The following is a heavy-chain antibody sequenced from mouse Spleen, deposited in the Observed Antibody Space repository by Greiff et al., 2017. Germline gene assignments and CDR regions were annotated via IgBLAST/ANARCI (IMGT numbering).Heavy chain of an antibody. CDR3: ATTMVTTPVYFDY. Sequence: VQLQQSGPELVKPGASVKISCKASGYTFTDYYMNWVKQSHGKSLEWIGDINPNNGGTSYNQKFKGKATLTVDKSSSTAYMELRSLTSEDSAVYYCATTMVTTPVYFDYWGQGTTLTVSS. J-gene: IGHJ2*01. CDR2: INPNNGGT. D-gene: IGHD2-2*01. CDR1: GYTFTDYY. V-gene: IGHV1-26*01.